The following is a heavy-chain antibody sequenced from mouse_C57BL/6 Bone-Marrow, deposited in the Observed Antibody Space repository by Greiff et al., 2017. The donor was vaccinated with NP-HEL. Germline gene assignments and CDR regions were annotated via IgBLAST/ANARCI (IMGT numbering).Heavy chain of an antibody. CDR1: GYTFTDYY. J-gene: IGHJ4*01. CDR3: AILPSDAMDY. D-gene: IGHD2-10*01. V-gene: IGHV1-76*01. CDR2: IYPGSGNT. Sequence: QVQLQQSGAELVRPGASVKLSCKASGYTFTDYYINWVKQRPGQGLEWIARIYPGSGNTYYNEKFKGKATLTAEKSSSTAYMQLSSLTSEDSAVYFCAILPSDAMDYWGQGTSVTVSS.